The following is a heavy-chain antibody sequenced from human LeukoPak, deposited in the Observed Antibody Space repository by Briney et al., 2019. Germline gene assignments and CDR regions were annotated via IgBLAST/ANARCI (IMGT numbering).Heavy chain of an antibody. J-gene: IGHJ4*02. CDR2: INTNTGNP. CDR1: GYTFVNYG. D-gene: IGHD6-19*01. Sequence: ASVKVSCKASGYTFVNYGISWVRQAPGQGLEWMGWINTNTGNPTYAQGLTGRFVFSLDTSVSTAYLQISSLKAEDTAVYYCAREAGPFDNWGQGTLVTVSS. V-gene: IGHV7-4-1*02. CDR3: AREAGPFDN.